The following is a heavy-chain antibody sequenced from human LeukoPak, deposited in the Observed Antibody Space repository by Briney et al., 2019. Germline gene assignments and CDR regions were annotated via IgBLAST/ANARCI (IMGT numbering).Heavy chain of an antibody. D-gene: IGHD4-17*01. Sequence: YISSSGSTIYYADSVKGRFTISRDNAKNSLYLQMNSLRAEDTAVYYCALDYGDYANWFDPWGQGTLVTVSS. J-gene: IGHJ5*02. CDR2: ISSSGSTI. CDR3: ALDYGDYANWFDP. V-gene: IGHV3-11*04.